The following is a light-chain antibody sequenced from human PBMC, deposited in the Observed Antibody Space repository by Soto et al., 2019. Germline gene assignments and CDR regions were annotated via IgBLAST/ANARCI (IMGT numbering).Light chain of an antibody. Sequence: IAMTQSPATLSVSPGERVTLSCRASQSINSNLAWYQQKPGQAPRLLIYGASTRATGIPARFSGSGSGTEFTVTISSLQSEDFAVYYCQQYNTWPLTFGGGTKVESK. CDR1: QSINSN. CDR3: QQYNTWPLT. J-gene: IGKJ4*01. V-gene: IGKV3-15*01. CDR2: GAS.